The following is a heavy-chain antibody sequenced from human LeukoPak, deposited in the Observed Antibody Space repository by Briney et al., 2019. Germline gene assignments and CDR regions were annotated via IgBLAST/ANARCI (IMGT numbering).Heavy chain of an antibody. Sequence: SETLSLTCTVSGASLTTDTYYWGWIRQPPGKGLEWIGSISNSGTTYSNPSLKNRVFISRDTSRNQFSLSLIAVTAADTAVYYCARRPHEVISSLDIDYWGQGTRVTVSS. CDR3: ARRPHEVISSLDIDY. J-gene: IGHJ4*02. CDR1: GASLTTDTYY. D-gene: IGHD2-21*01. V-gene: IGHV4-39*01. CDR2: ISNSGTT.